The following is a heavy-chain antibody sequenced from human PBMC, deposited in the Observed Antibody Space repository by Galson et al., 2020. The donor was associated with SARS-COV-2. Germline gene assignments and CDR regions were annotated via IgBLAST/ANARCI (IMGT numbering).Heavy chain of an antibody. V-gene: IGHV4-59*08. CDR2: IYYSGST. J-gene: IGHJ4*02. CDR1: GGPISSYY. CDR3: ARQVVTQKGPFDY. D-gene: IGHD2-21*02. Sequence: ETSETLSLTCTVYGGPISSYYWSWIRQPPGKGLEWIGYIYYSGSTNYNPSLKSRVTISVDTSKNQFSLKLSSVTAADTAVYYCARQVVTQKGPFDYWGQGTLVTVSS.